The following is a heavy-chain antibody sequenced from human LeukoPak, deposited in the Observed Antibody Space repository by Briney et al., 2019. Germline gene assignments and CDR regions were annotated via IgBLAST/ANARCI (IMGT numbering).Heavy chain of an antibody. V-gene: IGHV1-69*05. J-gene: IGHJ6*03. Sequence: GASVKVSCKASGGTFSTYGITWVRQAPGQGLEWMGGIIPIFGTANYAQKFQGRVTITTDESTSTAYMELSSLRSEDTAVYYCAILQSDIVVVPAAPFPSYYYYYYMDVWGKGTTVTVSS. CDR1: GGTFSTYG. D-gene: IGHD2-2*01. CDR3: AILQSDIVVVPAAPFPSYYYYYYMDV. CDR2: IIPIFGTA.